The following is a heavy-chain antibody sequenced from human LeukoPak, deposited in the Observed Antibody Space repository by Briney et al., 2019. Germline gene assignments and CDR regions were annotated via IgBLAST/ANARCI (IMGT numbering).Heavy chain of an antibody. Sequence: ASVKVSCKASGYTFTDYYMHWVRQAPGQGLEWMGWINPNSGVTKYAQQFQGRVTKNRDTSISTAYMELSRLGSDDTAVYYCARRRETMEGAFDIWGQGTMVTVSS. CDR3: ARRRETMEGAFDI. V-gene: IGHV1-2*02. CDR2: INPNSGVT. J-gene: IGHJ3*02. CDR1: GYTFTDYY. D-gene: IGHD4/OR15-4a*01.